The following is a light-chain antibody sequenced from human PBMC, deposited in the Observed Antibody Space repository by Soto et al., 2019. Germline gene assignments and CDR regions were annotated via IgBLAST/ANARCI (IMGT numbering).Light chain of an antibody. CDR1: QIVSSSH. Sequence: EIVLTQSPGTLSLSPGERATLSCRASQIVSSSHLAWYQQRPGQAPRLLIYGASTRASGIPHRFSGSGSGSDFTLTISRLEPAEFAVYFCHPYGNSPPLTFGGGTKVEIK. CDR3: HPYGNSPPLT. J-gene: IGKJ4*01. V-gene: IGKV3-20*01. CDR2: GAS.